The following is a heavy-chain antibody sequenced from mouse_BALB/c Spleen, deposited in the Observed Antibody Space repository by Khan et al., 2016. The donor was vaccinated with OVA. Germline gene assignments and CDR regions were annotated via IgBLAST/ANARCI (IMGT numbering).Heavy chain of an antibody. CDR1: GFTFNTYA. V-gene: IGHV5-9-3*01. Sequence: EVELVESGGALVKPGGSLKLSCAASGFTFNTYAMSWVRQTPEKRLEWVATINSDGDYTYYPDSVTGRFTISRDNAKNTLYLQMSSLRSEDTAMYYCSRSPYGNFAYWGQGTLVTVSA. D-gene: IGHD2-1*01. J-gene: IGHJ3*01. CDR3: SRSPYGNFAY. CDR2: INSDGDYT.